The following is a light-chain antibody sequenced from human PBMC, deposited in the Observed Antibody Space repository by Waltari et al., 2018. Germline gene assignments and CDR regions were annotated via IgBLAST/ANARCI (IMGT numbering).Light chain of an antibody. V-gene: IGKV3-11*01. Sequence: EIVLTQSPATLSLSPGERATLSCRASQSVRSYLAWYQQKPGQAPRLLISDTSNRASGIPARFSGSGSGTDFSLSISSLEPEDFAVYYCQQRHNWPLTFGGGTKVEIK. CDR2: DTS. J-gene: IGKJ4*01. CDR3: QQRHNWPLT. CDR1: QSVRSY.